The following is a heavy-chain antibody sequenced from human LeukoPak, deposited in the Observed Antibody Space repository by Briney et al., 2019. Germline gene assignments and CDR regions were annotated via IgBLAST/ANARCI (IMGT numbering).Heavy chain of an antibody. CDR3: AKRISAAQRAFDI. D-gene: IGHD2/OR15-2a*01. Sequence: GGPLRLSCAPSGFTFSSDAMSWVRQAPGKGLEWVSGISSSGGSTYYADSVKGRFTISRDNSKNTLYLQMNSLRAEDTAVYYCAKRISAAQRAFDIWGQGAMVTVSS. CDR1: GFTFSSDA. V-gene: IGHV3-23*01. J-gene: IGHJ3*02. CDR2: ISSSGGST.